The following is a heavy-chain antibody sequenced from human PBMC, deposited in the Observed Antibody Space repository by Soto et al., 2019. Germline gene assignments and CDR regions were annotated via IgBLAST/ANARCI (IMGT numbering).Heavy chain of an antibody. D-gene: IGHD3-3*01. Sequence: PSESLYLPGTVSSASIGTYCSSWIRHAPRKGLEWIGYIYYSGTTNYNPSLKSRVTIFLDTSKNQFSLRLSPVTAADTAVYYCDSGSGGTYYAFDIWGQGTLVTGSS. CDR1: SASIGTYC. CDR3: DSGSGGTYYAFDI. J-gene: IGHJ3*02. V-gene: IGHV4-59*01. CDR2: IYYSGTT.